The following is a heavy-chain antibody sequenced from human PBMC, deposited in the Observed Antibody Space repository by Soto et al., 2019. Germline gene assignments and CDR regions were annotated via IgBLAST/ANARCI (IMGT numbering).Heavy chain of an antibody. V-gene: IGHV4-31*03. Sequence: QVQLQESGPGLVKPSQTLSLTCTVSGGSISSGGYYWSWIRQHPGKGLEWIGYIYYSGSTYYNPALKRRVTISVDTSKNQFSLKLSSVTAADAAVYYCARDRYGDSPWYYYGMDVWGQGTTVTVSS. D-gene: IGHD4-17*01. CDR1: GGSISSGGYY. J-gene: IGHJ6*02. CDR3: ARDRYGDSPWYYYGMDV. CDR2: IYYSGST.